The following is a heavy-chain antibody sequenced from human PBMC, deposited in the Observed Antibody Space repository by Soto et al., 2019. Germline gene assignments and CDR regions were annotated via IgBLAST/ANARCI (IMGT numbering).Heavy chain of an antibody. CDR3: AREQRIMITFGGFIASDAFDI. V-gene: IGHV3-7*01. CDR1: GFTFSSCW. D-gene: IGHD3-16*02. J-gene: IGHJ3*02. Sequence: EVQLVESGGGLVQPGGSLRLSCAASGFTFSSCWMSWVRQSPGKGLEWVANIKQDGSEKYYVDSVKGRFTISRDNAKNSLYLQMNSLRAEDTAVYYCAREQRIMITFGGFIASDAFDIWGQGTMVTVSS. CDR2: IKQDGSEK.